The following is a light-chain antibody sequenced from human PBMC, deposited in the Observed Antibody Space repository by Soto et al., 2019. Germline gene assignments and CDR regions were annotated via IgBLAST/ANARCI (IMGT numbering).Light chain of an antibody. CDR2: LNRDGSH. CDR1: SGHINYA. Sequence: QSVLTQSASASASLGASVKLTCTLTSGHINYAIACHQQQPEKGPRHLMKLNRDGSHSKGDGIPYRVSGSSSGAERYLTGSSVQSGDEADSYCQTWGAGRVIFGVGTKLTVL. J-gene: IGLJ2*01. CDR3: QTWGAGRVI. V-gene: IGLV4-69*01.